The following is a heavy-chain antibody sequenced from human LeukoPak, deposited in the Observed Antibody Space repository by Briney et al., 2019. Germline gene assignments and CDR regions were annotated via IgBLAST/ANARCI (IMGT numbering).Heavy chain of an antibody. CDR2: ISWNSGSI. Sequence: GGSLRLSCAASGFTFDDYAMHWVRQAPGKGLEWVSGISWNSGSIGYADSVKGRFTISRDNAKNSLYLQMNSLRAEDTALYYCAKDTYSIGWYYFDYWGQGTLVTVSS. CDR1: GFTFDDYA. V-gene: IGHV3-9*01. J-gene: IGHJ4*02. CDR3: AKDTYSIGWYYFDY. D-gene: IGHD6-19*01.